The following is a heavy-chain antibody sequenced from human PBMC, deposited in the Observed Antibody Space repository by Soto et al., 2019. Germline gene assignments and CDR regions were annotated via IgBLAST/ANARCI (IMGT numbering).Heavy chain of an antibody. Sequence: ASVKVSCKASGYTFTSYDINWVRQATGQGLEWMGWMNPNSGNTGYAQKFQGRVTMTRNTSISTAYMELSSLRSEDTAVYYCARYYSSSPYYYYYMDVWGKGTTVTVSS. CDR3: ARYYSSSPYYYYYMDV. V-gene: IGHV1-8*01. D-gene: IGHD6-6*01. CDR2: MNPNSGNT. J-gene: IGHJ6*03. CDR1: GYTFTSYD.